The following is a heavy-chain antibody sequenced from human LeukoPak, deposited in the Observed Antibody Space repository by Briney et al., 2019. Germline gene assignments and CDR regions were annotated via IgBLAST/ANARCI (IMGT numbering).Heavy chain of an antibody. J-gene: IGHJ4*02. CDR1: GYTFTSYG. CDR3: ARGRLSTVVSPLWD. Sequence: GASEKVSCKASGYTFTSYGISWVRQAPGQGLEWMGWISAYNGNTNYAQKFQGRVTMTRDTSTSTVYMELSSLRSEDTAVYYCARGRLSTVVSPLWDWGQGTLVTVPP. V-gene: IGHV1-18*01. D-gene: IGHD4-23*01. CDR2: ISAYNGNT.